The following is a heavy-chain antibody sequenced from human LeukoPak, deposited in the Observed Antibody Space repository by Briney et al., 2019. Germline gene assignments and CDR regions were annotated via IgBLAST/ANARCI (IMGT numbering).Heavy chain of an antibody. CDR1: GGSISSGIYY. J-gene: IGHJ4*02. V-gene: IGHV4-61*02. CDR2: IYTSGST. CDR3: ARDGSSGWYYFDY. Sequence: PSETLSLTCTVSGGSISSGIYYWSWIRQPAGKGLEWIGRIYTSGSTNYNPSLKSRVTISVDTSKNQFSLKLSSVTAADTAVYYCARDGSSGWYYFDYWGQGTLVTVSS. D-gene: IGHD6-19*01.